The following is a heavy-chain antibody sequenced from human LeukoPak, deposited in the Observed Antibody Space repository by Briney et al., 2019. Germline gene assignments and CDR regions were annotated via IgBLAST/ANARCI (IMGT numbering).Heavy chain of an antibody. CDR2: IYYSGST. CDR3: ARRNRGVVGAPFDY. D-gene: IGHD1-26*01. V-gene: IGHV4-39*01. Sequence: PSETLSLTCSVSGGSFSSRNYYWDWIRQPPGKGLEWIGSIYYSGSTYYNPSLKRPVTIYVDTSKNQCSLKLSSVTAADTGIYYCARRNRGVVGAPFDYWGQGTLVTVSS. CDR1: GGSFSSRNYY. J-gene: IGHJ4*02.